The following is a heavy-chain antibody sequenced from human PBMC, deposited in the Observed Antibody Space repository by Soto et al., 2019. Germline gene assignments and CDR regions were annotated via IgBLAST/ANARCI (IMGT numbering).Heavy chain of an antibody. J-gene: IGHJ4*02. CDR3: ATGNAWGVLLAY. V-gene: IGHV4-31*03. CDR2: IYFSGST. D-gene: IGHD3-16*01. CDR1: GAPLKGGGFY. Sequence: SGTLSLTFTVCGAPLKGGGFYGRRGRQLPGKGLEWIGNIYFSGSTYYNPSLESRLIISLDTSQSQFSLKLSSVTAADTAVYYCATGNAWGVLLAYWGQGTLVTVSS.